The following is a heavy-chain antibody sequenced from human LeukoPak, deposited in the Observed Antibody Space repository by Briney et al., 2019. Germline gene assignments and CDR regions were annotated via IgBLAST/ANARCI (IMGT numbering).Heavy chain of an antibody. CDR1: GFTFSSYS. CDR3: AKVSSGWYGGY. V-gene: IGHV3-48*04. D-gene: IGHD6-19*01. Sequence: PGGSLRLSCAASGFTFSSYSMNWVRQAPGKGLEWVSYISSSSSTIYYADSVKGRFTISRDNAKNSLYLQMNSLRAEDTAVYYCAKVSSGWYGGYWGQGTLVTVSS. J-gene: IGHJ4*02. CDR2: ISSSSSTI.